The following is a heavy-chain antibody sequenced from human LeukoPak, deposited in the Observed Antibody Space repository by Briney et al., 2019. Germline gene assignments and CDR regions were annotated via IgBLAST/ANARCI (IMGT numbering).Heavy chain of an antibody. CDR1: GGSISSYY. Sequence: SETLSLTCTVSGGSISSYYWNWIRQPPGKGLEWIGYIYYSGNTNYDPSLKSRLTISVDTSNNQFSLKLSSVTAADTAVYYCARETFYYYGSGSYYKDDYWGQGTLVTVSS. J-gene: IGHJ4*02. V-gene: IGHV4-59*12. CDR2: IYYSGNT. CDR3: ARETFYYYGSGSYYKDDY. D-gene: IGHD3-10*01.